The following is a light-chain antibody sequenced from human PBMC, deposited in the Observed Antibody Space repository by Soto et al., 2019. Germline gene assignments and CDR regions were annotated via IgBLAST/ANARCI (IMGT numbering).Light chain of an antibody. V-gene: IGLV3-21*02. CDR2: DDS. Sequence: SYELTQPPSVSVAPGQTARITCGGNNIGSKSVHWYRQKPGQAPVLVVYDDSDRPSGIPERFSGSNSGNTATLTISRVEAGDEADYYCQVWDSNSDHGVFGGGTKVTV. J-gene: IGLJ2*01. CDR1: NIGSKS. CDR3: QVWDSNSDHGV.